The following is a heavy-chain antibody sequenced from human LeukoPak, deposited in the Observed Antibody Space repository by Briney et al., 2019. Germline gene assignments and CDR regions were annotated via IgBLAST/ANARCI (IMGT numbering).Heavy chain of an antibody. CDR1: GYTFTSYG. CDR3: ARDWVEMATIGLISIRRYYMDV. V-gene: IGHV1-18*01. D-gene: IGHD5-24*01. CDR2: ISAYNGNT. J-gene: IGHJ6*03. Sequence: ASVKVSCKASGYTFTSYGISWVRQAPGQGLEWMGWISAYNGNTNYAQKLQGRVTMTTDTSTSTAYMELSSLRSEDTAVYYCARDWVEMATIGLISIRRYYMDVWGKGTTVTVSS.